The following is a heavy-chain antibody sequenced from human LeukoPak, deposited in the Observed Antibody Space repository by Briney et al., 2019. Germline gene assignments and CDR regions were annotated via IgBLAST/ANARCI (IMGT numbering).Heavy chain of an antibody. V-gene: IGHV4-34*01. J-gene: IGHJ4*02. Sequence: SETLSLSCAVYGGSFSGYYWSWIRQPPGKGLEWIGEINHSGSTNYNPSLKSRVTISVDTSKNQFSLKLSSVTAADTAVYYCARGGGELTIERMSYFDYWGQGTLVTVSS. CDR3: ARGGGELTIERMSYFDY. CDR2: INHSGST. D-gene: IGHD3-3*01. CDR1: GGSFSGYY.